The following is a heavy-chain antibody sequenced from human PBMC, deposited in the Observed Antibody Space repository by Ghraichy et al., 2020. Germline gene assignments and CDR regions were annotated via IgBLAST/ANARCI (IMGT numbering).Heavy chain of an antibody. CDR2: LKEDGRQK. Sequence: GESLNISCAASGFSFRNYWMSWVRQAPGKGMEGVANLKEDGRQKYDVDSLKGRLTISRDNAKGLLYLQMSSLRAEDTAVYYCARIGYSSSSFDYWGQGTLVTVSS. D-gene: IGHD6-6*01. CDR3: ARIGYSSSSFDY. V-gene: IGHV3-7*01. J-gene: IGHJ4*02. CDR1: GFSFRNYW.